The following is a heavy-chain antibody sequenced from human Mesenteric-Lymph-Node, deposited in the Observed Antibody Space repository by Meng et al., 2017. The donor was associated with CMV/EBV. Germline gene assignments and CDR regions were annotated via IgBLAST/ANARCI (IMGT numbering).Heavy chain of an antibody. V-gene: IGHV3-21*01. CDR2: ISSSSYI. CDR3: ANEHDYGGEN. CDR1: GFTFSSYS. Sequence: GESLKISCAASGFTFSSYSMNWVRQAPGKGLEWVSSISSSSYIYYADSVKGRFTISRDNAKNSLYLQMNSLRAEDTAVYYCANEHDYGGENWGQGTLVTVSS. J-gene: IGHJ4*02. D-gene: IGHD4/OR15-4a*01.